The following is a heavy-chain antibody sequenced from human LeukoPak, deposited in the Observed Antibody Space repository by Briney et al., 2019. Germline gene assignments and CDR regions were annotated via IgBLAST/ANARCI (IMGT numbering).Heavy chain of an antibody. Sequence: SETLSLTCTVSGGSISSYYWSWIRQPAGKGLEWLGRIDPSGNAGYNPSLRSRLSVSLDTSKNQVSLRLSSVAAADTAVYFCAGYCSGGSCSTYFDYWGQGILVTVSS. CDR1: GGSISSYY. J-gene: IGHJ4*02. CDR2: IDPSGNA. CDR3: AGYCSGGSCSTYFDY. V-gene: IGHV4-4*07. D-gene: IGHD2-15*01.